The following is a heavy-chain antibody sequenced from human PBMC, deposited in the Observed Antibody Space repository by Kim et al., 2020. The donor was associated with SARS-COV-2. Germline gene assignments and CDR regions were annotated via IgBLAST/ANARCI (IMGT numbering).Heavy chain of an antibody. Sequence: GGSLRLSCAASGFTFSSYAMSWVRQAPGKGLEWVSAISGSGGSTYYADSVKGRFTISRDNSKNTLYLQMNSLRAEDTAVYYCANTRRGTGALDYWGQGTLVTVSS. CDR2: ISGSGGST. V-gene: IGHV3-23*01. D-gene: IGHD1-26*01. J-gene: IGHJ4*02. CDR3: ANTRRGTGALDY. CDR1: GFTFSSYA.